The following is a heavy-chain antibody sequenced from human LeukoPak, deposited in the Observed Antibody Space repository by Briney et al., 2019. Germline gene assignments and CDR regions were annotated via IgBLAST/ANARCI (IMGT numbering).Heavy chain of an antibody. J-gene: IGHJ4*02. CDR1: GYTFNTFG. D-gene: IGHD6-19*01. Sequence: ASVKVSCKASGYTFNTFGITRVRQAPGQGLEWLGWIAVYNGDTNYAQKFQGRVTLTTDTSTNTAYMELTSLTSDGTAVYYCARVSAVAGDFSYWGQGTLVTVSS. CDR2: IAVYNGDT. CDR3: ARVSAVAGDFSY. V-gene: IGHV1-18*01.